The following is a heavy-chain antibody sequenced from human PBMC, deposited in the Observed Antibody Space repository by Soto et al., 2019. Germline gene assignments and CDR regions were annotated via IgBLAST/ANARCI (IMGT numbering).Heavy chain of an antibody. J-gene: IGHJ4*02. D-gene: IGHD2-2*01. CDR3: ARDQHYAFDY. CDR2: TMSTGSTI. V-gene: IGHV3-48*02. CDR1: GFTFSFSP. Sequence: EVQLEESGGGLVQPGGPLGLSCAASGFTFSFSPTNWVRQVPGKGLEWIPYTMSTGSTIYYADSVKGRFTISRDNAKNSLYLQMNSLRDDDTAVYYCARDQHYAFDYWGQGSLVTVSS.